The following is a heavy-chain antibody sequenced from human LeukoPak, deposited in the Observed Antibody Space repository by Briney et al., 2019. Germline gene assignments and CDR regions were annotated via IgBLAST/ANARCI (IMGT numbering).Heavy chain of an antibody. CDR3: ARVLLWFGELSVYYFDY. Sequence: ASVKVSCKASVYTFTSYGISWVRQAPGQGLEWMGWISAYNGNTNYAQKLQGRVTMTTDTSTSTAYMELRSLRSDDTAVYYCARVLLWFGELSVYYFDYWGQGTLVTVSS. D-gene: IGHD3-10*01. J-gene: IGHJ4*02. CDR2: ISAYNGNT. V-gene: IGHV1-18*01. CDR1: VYTFTSYG.